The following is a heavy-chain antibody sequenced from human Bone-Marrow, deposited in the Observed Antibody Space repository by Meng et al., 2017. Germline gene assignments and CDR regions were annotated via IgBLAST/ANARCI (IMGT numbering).Heavy chain of an antibody. CDR1: GGSISSGSYY. D-gene: IGHD6-19*01. CDR2: IYTSGST. J-gene: IGHJ6*02. Sequence: SETLSLTCTVSGGSISSGSYYWSWIRQPAGKGLEWIGRIYTSGSTNYNPSLKSRVTISVDTSKNQFSLKLSSVTAADTAVYYCARDRRIAVAGTTNYYYGMDVWGQGTTVTVSS. CDR3: ARDRRIAVAGTTNYYYGMDV. V-gene: IGHV4-61*02.